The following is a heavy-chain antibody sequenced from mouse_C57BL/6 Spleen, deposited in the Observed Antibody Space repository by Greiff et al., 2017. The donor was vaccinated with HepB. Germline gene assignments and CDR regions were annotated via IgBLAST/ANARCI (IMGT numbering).Heavy chain of an antibody. CDR3: ARGLITRYFDY. V-gene: IGHV1-19*01. D-gene: IGHD2-4*01. J-gene: IGHJ2*01. Sequence: EVQLQQSGPVLVKPGASVKMSCKASGYTFTDYYMNWVKQSHGKSLEWIGVINPYNGGTSYNQKFKGKATLTVDKSSSTAYMELNSLTSEDSAVYYCARGLITRYFDYWGQGTTLTVSS. CDR2: INPYNGGT. CDR1: GYTFTDYY.